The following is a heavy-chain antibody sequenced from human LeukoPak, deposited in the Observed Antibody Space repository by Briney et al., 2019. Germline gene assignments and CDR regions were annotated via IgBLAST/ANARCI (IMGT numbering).Heavy chain of an antibody. Sequence: SETLSLTCTVSGGSISNYYWSWIRQPPGKGLEWIGYIYYSGTTNYNPSLKSRVTISVDTSKNQFSLKLNSVTAADTVVYYCARGVYIAAAQYGYWGQGTLVTVSS. CDR1: GGSISNYY. CDR3: ARGVYIAAAQYGY. D-gene: IGHD6-13*01. J-gene: IGHJ4*02. CDR2: IYYSGTT. V-gene: IGHV4-59*01.